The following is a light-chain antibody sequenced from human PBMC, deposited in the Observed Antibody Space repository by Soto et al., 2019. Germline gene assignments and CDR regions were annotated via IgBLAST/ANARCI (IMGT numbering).Light chain of an antibody. CDR1: SGSIASNY. CDR3: QSYDSSNQGVV. V-gene: IGLV6-57*02. J-gene: IGLJ2*01. CDR2: EDN. Sequence: NFMLTQPHSVSESPGKTVTISCTGSSGSIASNYVQWYQQRPGSAPTTVIYEDNQRPSGVPDRFSGSIDSSSNSASLTIYGLKTEDEADYYCQSYDSSNQGVVFGGGTKLTVL.